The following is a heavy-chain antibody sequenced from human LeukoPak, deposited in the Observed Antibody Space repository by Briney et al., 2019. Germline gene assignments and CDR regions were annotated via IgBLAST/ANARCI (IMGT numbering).Heavy chain of an antibody. CDR2: IRTKVNSYAT. Sequence: TGGSLRLSCAASGFTFSGSGMHWVRQASGKGLEGIGRIRTKVNSYATAYAASVKGRFTISRDDSKNTAYLQMDSLKTEDTAVYYCSRGVSGYGMDVWGQGTTVTVSS. D-gene: IGHD2-8*01. CDR3: SRGVSGYGMDV. CDR1: GFTFSGSG. V-gene: IGHV3-73*01. J-gene: IGHJ6*02.